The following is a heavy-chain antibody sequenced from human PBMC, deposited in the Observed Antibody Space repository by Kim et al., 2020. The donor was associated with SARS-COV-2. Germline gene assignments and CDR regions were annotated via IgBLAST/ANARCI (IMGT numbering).Heavy chain of an antibody. CDR2: ISGSGGST. D-gene: IGHD4-17*01. CDR3: ARVRTNNYGYWYFDI. CDR1: GFTFSSYA. Sequence: GGSLRLSCAASGFTFSSYALTWVRQAPGKGLEWVSAISGSGGSTYYADSLKGHFSISRDNSKDTLYLQMNSLRADDTAVYYCARVRTNNYGYWYFDIWGRGTLVTVSS. J-gene: IGHJ2*01. V-gene: IGHV3-23*01.